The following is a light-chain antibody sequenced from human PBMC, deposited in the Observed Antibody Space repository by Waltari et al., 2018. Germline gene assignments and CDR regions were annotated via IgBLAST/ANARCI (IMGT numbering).Light chain of an antibody. V-gene: IGKV1-39*01. J-gene: IGKJ2*01. CDR3: QQYNSSPKT. CDR2: AAS. CDR1: QNIITN. Sequence: DIQMTQSPSTLSASVGDRATISCRASQNIITNLDWYQQKPGKAPRLLIYAASSWASGVPARFSGSGSGTDFTLTISSLQSEDFAIYYCQQYNSSPKTFGQGTKVEIK.